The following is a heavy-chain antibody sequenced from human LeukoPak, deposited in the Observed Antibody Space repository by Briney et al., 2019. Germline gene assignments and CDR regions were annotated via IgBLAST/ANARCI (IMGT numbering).Heavy chain of an antibody. CDR3: ATPMGNYASGFDY. J-gene: IGHJ4*02. CDR1: GDSISSGSYY. CDR2: IYYSGST. V-gene: IGHV4-39*01. D-gene: IGHD1-7*01. Sequence: PSETLSLTCTVSGDSISSGSYYWGWIRQPPGKGLEWIGSIYYSGSTYYNPSLKSRVTISVDTSKNLFSLKLNSMTAADTAVYYCATPMGNYASGFDYWGQGTLVTVSS.